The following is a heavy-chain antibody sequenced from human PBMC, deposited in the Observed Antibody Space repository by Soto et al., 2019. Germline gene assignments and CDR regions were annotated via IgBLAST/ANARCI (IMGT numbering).Heavy chain of an antibody. CDR3: TSLRDGYIGY. Sequence: EVPLVESGGGLVQPGGSLKLSCAASGFTFSGSAMHWVRQASGKGLEWVGRIRSKANSYATAYAASVKGRFTISRDDSKNTAYLQMNSLKTEDTAVYYCTSLRDGYIGYWGQGTLVTVSS. D-gene: IGHD5-12*01. CDR2: IRSKANSYAT. J-gene: IGHJ4*02. V-gene: IGHV3-73*01. CDR1: GFTFSGSA.